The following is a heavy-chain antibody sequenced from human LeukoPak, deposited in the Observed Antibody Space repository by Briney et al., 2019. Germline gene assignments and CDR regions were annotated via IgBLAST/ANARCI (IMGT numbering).Heavy chain of an antibody. Sequence: EASVKVSCKASGYTFTSYDINWVRQATGQGLEWMGWMNPNSGNTGYAQKFQGRVTMTRNTSISTAYMELSSLRSEDTAVYYRARGGGDYDFWSGYYYFDYWGQGTLVTVSS. V-gene: IGHV1-8*01. CDR3: ARGGGDYDFWSGYYYFDY. D-gene: IGHD3-3*01. J-gene: IGHJ4*02. CDR1: GYTFTSYD. CDR2: MNPNSGNT.